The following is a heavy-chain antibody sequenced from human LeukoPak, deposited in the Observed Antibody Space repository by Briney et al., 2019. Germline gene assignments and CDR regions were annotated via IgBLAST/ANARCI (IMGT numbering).Heavy chain of an antibody. D-gene: IGHD2-2*01. CDR1: GGSISSSSYY. V-gene: IGHV4-39*01. CDR2: IYYSGST. Sequence: SETLSLTCTVSGGSISSSSYYWGWIRQPPGKGLEWIGSIYYSGSTYYNPSLKSRVTISVDTSKNQFSLKLSSVTAADTAVYYCARHPEIDCSSTSCHDYWGQGTLVTVPS. CDR3: ARHPEIDCSSTSCHDY. J-gene: IGHJ4*02.